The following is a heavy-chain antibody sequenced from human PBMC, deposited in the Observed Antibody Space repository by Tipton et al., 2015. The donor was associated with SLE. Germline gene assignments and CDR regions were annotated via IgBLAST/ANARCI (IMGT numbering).Heavy chain of an antibody. J-gene: IGHJ1*01. CDR1: GYSISSGYY. Sequence: TLSLTCTVSGYSISSGYYWGWIRQPPGKGLEWIGSIYHSGSTYYNPSLKSRVTISVDTSKNQFSLKLSSVTAADTAVYYCARRLIAAAEAVEYFQHWGQGTLVTVSS. V-gene: IGHV4-38-2*02. CDR2: IYHSGST. D-gene: IGHD6-13*01. CDR3: ARRLIAAAEAVEYFQH.